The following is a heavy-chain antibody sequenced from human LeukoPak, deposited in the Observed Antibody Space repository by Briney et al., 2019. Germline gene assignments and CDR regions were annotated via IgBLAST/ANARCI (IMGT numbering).Heavy chain of an antibody. V-gene: IGHV4-34*01. Sequence: KPSETLSLTCAVYGGSFSGYYWSWIRQPPGKGLERIGEINHSGSTNYNPSLKSRVTISVDTSKNQFSLKLSSVTAADTAVYDCARGLVGVTFHFDYWGNGTLVTVSS. D-gene: IGHD2-8*02. J-gene: IGHJ4*01. CDR2: INHSGST. CDR3: ARGLVGVTFHFDY. CDR1: GGSFSGYY.